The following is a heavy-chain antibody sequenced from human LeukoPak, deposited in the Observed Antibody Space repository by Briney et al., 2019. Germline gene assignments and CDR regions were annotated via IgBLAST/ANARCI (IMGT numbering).Heavy chain of an antibody. CDR2: IIPIFGTA. V-gene: IGHV1-69*05. CDR1: GGTFSSYA. CDR3: GGAFFDSSGLFDY. D-gene: IGHD3-22*01. J-gene: IGHJ4*02. Sequence: SVKVSCKASGGTFSSYAISWVRQAPGQGLEWMGRIIPIFGTANYAQKFQGRVTITTDESTSTAYMELSSLRSEDTAVYYCGGAFFDSSGLFDYWGQGTLVTVSS.